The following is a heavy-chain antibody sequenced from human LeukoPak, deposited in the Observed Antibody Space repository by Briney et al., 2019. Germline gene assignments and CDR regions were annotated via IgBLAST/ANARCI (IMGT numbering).Heavy chain of an antibody. CDR3: AKSVEFDY. CDR2: ISSSSSYI. D-gene: IGHD5-24*01. J-gene: IGHJ4*02. Sequence: PGGSLRLSCAASGFTFSSYSMNWVRQAPGKGLEWVSSISSSSSYIYYADSVKGRFTISRDNSKNTLYLQMNSLRAEDTAVYYCAKSVEFDYWGQGTLVTVSS. CDR1: GFTFSSYS. V-gene: IGHV3-21*04.